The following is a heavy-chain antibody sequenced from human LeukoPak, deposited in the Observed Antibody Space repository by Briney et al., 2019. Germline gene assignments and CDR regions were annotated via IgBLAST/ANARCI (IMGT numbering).Heavy chain of an antibody. CDR2: ISGDGSST. D-gene: IGHD1-26*01. CDR1: GFTFSSYW. J-gene: IGHJ4*02. Sequence: PGGSLRLSCAASGFTFSSYWMYWVRQAPGKGLVWVSRISGDGSSTSYADSVKGRFTISRDNAKNTLYLQMNSLRAEDTAVYYCAKGLGGATSSYYFDYWGQGTLVTVSS. V-gene: IGHV3-74*01. CDR3: AKGLGGATSSYYFDY.